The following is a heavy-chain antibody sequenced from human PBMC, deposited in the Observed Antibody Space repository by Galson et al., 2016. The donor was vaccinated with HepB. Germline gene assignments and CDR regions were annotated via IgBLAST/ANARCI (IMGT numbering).Heavy chain of an antibody. V-gene: IGHV3-33*06. CDR1: GFTFSSHG. Sequence: SLRLSCAASGFTFSSHGMHWVRQAPGKAMEWVALISFDGKNTFYADSVKGRFTVSRDNAKNTLYLQISSLRAEDTAVYYCTNSAFRSGWFLDSWGQGTLVSVSS. J-gene: IGHJ4*02. CDR3: TNSAFRSGWFLDS. D-gene: IGHD6-19*01. CDR2: ISFDGKNT.